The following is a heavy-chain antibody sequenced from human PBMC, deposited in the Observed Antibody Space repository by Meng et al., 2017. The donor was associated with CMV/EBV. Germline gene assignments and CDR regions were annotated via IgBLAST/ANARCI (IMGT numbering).Heavy chain of an antibody. D-gene: IGHD3-10*01. CDR3: ARGFTGVLLWFGESLGWFDP. CDR2: IYYSGST. J-gene: IGHJ5*02. CDR1: GGSISSGDYY. V-gene: IGHV4-30-4*08. Sequence: QVALAEWGPGLVKPSQPLSLTCTVSGGSISSGDYYWSWIRQPPGKGLEWIGYIYYSGSTYYNPSLKSRVTISVDTSKNQFSLKLSSVTAADTAVYYCARGFTGVLLWFGESLGWFDPWGQGTLVTVSS.